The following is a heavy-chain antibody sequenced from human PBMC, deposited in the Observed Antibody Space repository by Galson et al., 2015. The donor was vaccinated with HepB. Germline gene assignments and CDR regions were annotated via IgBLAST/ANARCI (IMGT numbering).Heavy chain of an antibody. J-gene: IGHJ3*02. CDR2: IYTSGST. D-gene: IGHD5-18*01. Sequence: TLSLTCTVSGGSISSGSYYWSWIRQPAGKGLEWIGRIYTSGSTNYNPSLKSRVTMSVDTSKNQFSLKLSSVTAADTAVYYCASSGYSYGRNDAFDIWGQGTMVTVSS. CDR1: GGSISSGSYY. V-gene: IGHV4-61*02. CDR3: ASSGYSYGRNDAFDI.